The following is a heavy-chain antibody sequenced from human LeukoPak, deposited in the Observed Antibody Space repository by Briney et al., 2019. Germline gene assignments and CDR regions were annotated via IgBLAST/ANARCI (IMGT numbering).Heavy chain of an antibody. CDR3: ARGLAAFDY. CDR2: ISYDGSNK. CDR1: GFTFSSYG. D-gene: IGHD6-13*01. Sequence: GRPLRLSCAASGFTFSSYGMHWVRQAPGKGLEWVAVISYDGSNKYYADSVKGRFTISRDNSKNTLYLQMNSLRAEDTAVYYCARGLAAFDYWGQGTLVTVSS. J-gene: IGHJ4*02. V-gene: IGHV3-30*03.